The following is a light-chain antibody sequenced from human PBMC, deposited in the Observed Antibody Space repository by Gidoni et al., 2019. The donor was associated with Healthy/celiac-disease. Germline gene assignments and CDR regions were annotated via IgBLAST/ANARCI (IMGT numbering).Light chain of an antibody. J-gene: IGLJ2*01. V-gene: IGLV3-21*02. CDR3: QVWDSSSEHVV. CDR1: NMGSKS. CDR2: DDS. Sequence: SYVLTQPPSVSVAPGQTARIPCGGNNMGSKSVDWYQQKPGQAPVLVVYDDSDRPSGIPERFSGSNSGNTATLTISRVEAGDEADYYCQVWDSSSEHVVFGGGTKLTVL.